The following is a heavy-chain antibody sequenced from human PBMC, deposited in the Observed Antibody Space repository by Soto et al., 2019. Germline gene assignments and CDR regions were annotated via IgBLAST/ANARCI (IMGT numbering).Heavy chain of an antibody. J-gene: IGHJ1*01. D-gene: IGHD2-2*02. V-gene: IGHV4-59*01. Sequence: RWILHPPGKGHEWIVYIYYSGCTNYNPFLKSRVTISVETSKDRFSLKLSYVTAADTAVYYCARSTVVVTAAIVGEYFQHWGQRNLILLSS. CDR3: ARSTVVVTAAIVGEYFQH. CDR2: IYYSGCT.